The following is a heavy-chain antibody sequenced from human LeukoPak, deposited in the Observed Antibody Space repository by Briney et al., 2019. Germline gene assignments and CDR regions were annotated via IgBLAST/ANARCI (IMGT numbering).Heavy chain of an antibody. CDR3: ARHALTSGIAAAAAVWKR. V-gene: IGHV4-4*02. CDR2: IFHGGST. Sequence: SETLSLTCTVSGVAISSGNWWSWVRQLPGKGLEWIGDIFHGGSTNSNPSLRSRVTMSEDKSKNQFSLKLSSVTAADTAVYYCARHALTSGIAAAAAVWKRWGQGTLVTVSS. D-gene: IGHD6-13*01. J-gene: IGHJ4*02. CDR1: GVAISSGNW.